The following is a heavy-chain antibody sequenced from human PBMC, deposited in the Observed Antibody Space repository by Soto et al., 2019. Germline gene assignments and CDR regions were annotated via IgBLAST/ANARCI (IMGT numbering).Heavy chain of an antibody. Sequence: PGGSLRFSCAASGFTFSSYWMHWVRQVPEKGLLWVSRINSDGSITNYADAVKGRFTISRDNVKNPLYLQMNSLRAEDTAVYYCVRYPRSVGGSYRPDYWGQGTLVTVSS. CDR2: INSDGSIT. CDR3: VRYPRSVGGSYRPDY. V-gene: IGHV3-74*01. CDR1: GFTFSSYW. D-gene: IGHD3-16*02. J-gene: IGHJ4*02.